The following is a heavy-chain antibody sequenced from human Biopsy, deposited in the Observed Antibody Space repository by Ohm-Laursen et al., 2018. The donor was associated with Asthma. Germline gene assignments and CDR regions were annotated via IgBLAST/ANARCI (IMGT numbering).Heavy chain of an antibody. D-gene: IGHD3-9*01. CDR3: ARTYYDFLTGQVNDAFAL. J-gene: IGHJ3*01. CDR1: GYTFIHFA. V-gene: IGHV1-3*01. CDR2: INAGDGNT. Sequence: ASVKVSCNASGYTFIHFAIHWVRQAPGQRFEWMGWINAGDGNTKYSQKFQGRVTITRDTSASTAYMDLRSLRSEDTAMYYCARTYYDFLTGQVNDAFALWGQGTMVTVSS.